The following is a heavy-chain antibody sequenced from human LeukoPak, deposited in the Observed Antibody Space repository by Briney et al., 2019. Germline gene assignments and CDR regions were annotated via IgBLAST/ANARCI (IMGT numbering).Heavy chain of an antibody. D-gene: IGHD3-9*01. CDR2: ISGSGGST. Sequence: GGSLRLSCAASGFTFSSYAMSWVRQAPGKGLEWVSAISGSGGSTYYADSVKGRFTISRDNSKNTLYLQMNSLRAEDTAVYYCAKSRGILTGYSPGYFDYWGQGTLVTVSS. CDR3: AKSRGILTGYSPGYFDY. CDR1: GFTFSSYA. V-gene: IGHV3-23*01. J-gene: IGHJ4*02.